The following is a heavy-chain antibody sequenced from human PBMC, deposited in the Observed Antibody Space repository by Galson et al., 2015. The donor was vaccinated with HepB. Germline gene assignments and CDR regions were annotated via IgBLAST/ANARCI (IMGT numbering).Heavy chain of an antibody. CDR2: VSFGGNNI. J-gene: IGHJ4*02. CDR1: GFTFSDHA. Sequence: SLRLSCAASGFTFSDHAMHWVRQAPGKGLEWVAVVSFGGNNIYYADSVKGRFTVSRESSKNMLYLQMNSLRLEDTAIYYCAKDGGSGLRYLEWVVSGNYFDHWGQGSLVTVSS. V-gene: IGHV3-30*04. CDR3: AKDGGSGLRYLEWVVSGNYFDH. D-gene: IGHD3-3*01.